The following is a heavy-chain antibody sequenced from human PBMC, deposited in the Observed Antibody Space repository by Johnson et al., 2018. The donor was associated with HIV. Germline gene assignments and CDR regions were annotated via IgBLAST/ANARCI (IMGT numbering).Heavy chain of an antibody. CDR3: ARALETYSSSWSDAFDI. Sequence: VQLVESGGGLVKPGGSLRLSCAASGFTFSDYYMSWIRQAPGKGLEWVSAISGSGGSTYYADSVKGRFTISRDNAKNSLYLQMNSLRAEDTALYYCARALETYSSSWSDAFDIWGQGTMVTVSA. CDR1: GFTFSDYY. CDR2: ISGSGGST. V-gene: IGHV3-11*01. D-gene: IGHD6-13*01. J-gene: IGHJ3*02.